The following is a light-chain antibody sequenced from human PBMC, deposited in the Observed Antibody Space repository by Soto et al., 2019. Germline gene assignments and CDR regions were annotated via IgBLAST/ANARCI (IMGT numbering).Light chain of an antibody. CDR1: QSVNSNY. V-gene: IGKV3-20*01. J-gene: IGKJ2*01. Sequence: EIVLTQSPGTLSLSPGERATLSCRASQSVNSNYLAWYQQKPGQAPRLLLYGASSRATGIPDRFSGSGSGTDFTLTISRLEPEDFAVYYCQQYGSSPLYTFGQGTKLEIK. CDR2: GAS. CDR3: QQYGSSPLYT.